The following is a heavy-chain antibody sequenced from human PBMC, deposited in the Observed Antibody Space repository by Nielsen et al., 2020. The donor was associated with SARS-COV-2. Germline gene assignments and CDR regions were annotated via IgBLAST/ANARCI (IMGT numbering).Heavy chain of an antibody. Sequence: GESLKISCAASGFTFSDYYMSWIRQAPGKGLEWVSYISSSGSTIYYADSVKGRFTISRDNAKNSLYLQMNSLRAEDTAVYYCARDGGSSWVLFDIWGQGTMVTVSS. CDR2: ISSSGSTI. D-gene: IGHD6-13*01. CDR1: GFTFSDYY. J-gene: IGHJ3*02. CDR3: ARDGGSSWVLFDI. V-gene: IGHV3-11*04.